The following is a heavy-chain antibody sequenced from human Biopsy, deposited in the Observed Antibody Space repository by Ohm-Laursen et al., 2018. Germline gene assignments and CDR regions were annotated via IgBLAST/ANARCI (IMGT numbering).Heavy chain of an antibody. CDR2: ISYDGSGE. CDR3: ARDGKRWDYSTFFSWHFDL. CDR1: GFTFTSYA. Sequence: SLRLSCTASGFTFTSYAMHWVRQAPGKGLEWVAVISYDGSGEYYADSLQGRFIISRDNPKNTVDLQMNSLRAEDTAVYFCARDGKRWDYSTFFSWHFDLWGRGPLVTVPP. V-gene: IGHV3-30*03. J-gene: IGHJ2*01. D-gene: IGHD4-11*01.